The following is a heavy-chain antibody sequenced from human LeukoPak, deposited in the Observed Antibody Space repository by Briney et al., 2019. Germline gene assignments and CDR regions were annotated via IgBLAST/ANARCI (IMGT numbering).Heavy chain of an antibody. J-gene: IGHJ4*02. Sequence: SETLSLTCTVSGGSISSYYWSWIRQPPGKGLEWIGYIYYSGSTNYNPSLKSQVTISVDTSKNQFSLKLSSVTAADTAVYYCARSTRRYCSSTSCYYFDYWGQGTLVTVSS. CDR1: GGSISSYY. CDR2: IYYSGST. CDR3: ARSTRRYCSSTSCYYFDY. V-gene: IGHV4-59*01. D-gene: IGHD2-2*01.